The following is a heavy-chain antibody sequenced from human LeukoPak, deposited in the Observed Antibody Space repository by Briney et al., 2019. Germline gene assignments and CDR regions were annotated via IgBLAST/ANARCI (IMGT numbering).Heavy chain of an antibody. CDR2: IYYSGST. J-gene: IGHJ4*02. CDR1: GGSISSNSYY. D-gene: IGHD1-26*01. CDR3: ARAHLATTTPIIDY. Sequence: SETLSLTCTVSGGSISSNSYYWGWIRQPPGKGLEWIGSIYYSGSTYYNPSLKSRVTISVDTSKNQFPLKLSSVTAADTAVYYCARAHLATTTPIIDYWGQGTLVTVSS. V-gene: IGHV4-39*06.